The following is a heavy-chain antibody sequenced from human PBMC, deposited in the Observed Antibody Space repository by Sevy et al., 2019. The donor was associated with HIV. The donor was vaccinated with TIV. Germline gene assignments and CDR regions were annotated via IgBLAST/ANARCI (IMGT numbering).Heavy chain of an antibody. CDR2: ITTKPYGGTT. J-gene: IGHJ4*02. Sequence: GGSLRLSCTTSGFSFGTYAMIWFRQAPGKGLEWVGFITTKPYGGTTEYAASVKGRFTISRDDSKSIAYLQMNSLKTEDTAVYYCTRGLVPAAPEYWGQGTLVTASS. D-gene: IGHD2-2*01. CDR1: GFSFGTYA. V-gene: IGHV3-49*03. CDR3: TRGLVPAAPEY.